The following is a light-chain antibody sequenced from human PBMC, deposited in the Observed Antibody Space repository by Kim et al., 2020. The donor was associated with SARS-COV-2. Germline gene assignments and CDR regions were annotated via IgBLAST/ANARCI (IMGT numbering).Light chain of an antibody. CDR1: RSLKYSDGNTY. V-gene: IGKV2-30*01. Sequence: VVMTQSPLSLPVSLGQSASISCNSSRSLKYSDGNTYLTWFHQRPGQSPRRLIYKVSKRDSGAPARFSGSGSGIDFTLKISSVEADDVGVYYCMQATHWPLTFGGGTKVDIK. J-gene: IGKJ4*01. CDR3: MQATHWPLT. CDR2: KVS.